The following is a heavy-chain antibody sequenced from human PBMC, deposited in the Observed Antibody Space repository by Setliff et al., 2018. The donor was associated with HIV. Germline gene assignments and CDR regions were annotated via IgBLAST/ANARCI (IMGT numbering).Heavy chain of an antibody. Sequence: PGGSLRLSCAASRFDFNNYWMCWVRQAPGKGLEWVANIGQDGSEKNYVDSVKGRFTISRDNAKNSMGLQMNSLRAEDTAVYYCAKCGGVTCYSASWYFDYWGQGTLVTVSS. CDR2: IGQDGSEK. V-gene: IGHV3-7*01. J-gene: IGHJ4*02. CDR3: AKCGGVTCYSASWYFDY. CDR1: RFDFNNYW. D-gene: IGHD2-15*01.